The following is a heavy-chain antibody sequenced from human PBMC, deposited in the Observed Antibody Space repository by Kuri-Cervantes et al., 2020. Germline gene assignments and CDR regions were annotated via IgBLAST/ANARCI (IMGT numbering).Heavy chain of an antibody. D-gene: IGHD6-13*01. J-gene: IGHJ6*02. CDR3: AKGGYSSSWYESDYYYYYGMGV. CDR1: GFTFSSYA. Sequence: GESLKISCAASGFTFSSYAMSWVRQAPGKGLEWVSAISGSGGSTYYADSVKGRFTISRDNSKNTLYLQMNSLRAEDTAVYYCAKGGYSSSWYESDYYYYYGMGVWGQGTTVTVSS. V-gene: IGHV3-23*01. CDR2: ISGSGGST.